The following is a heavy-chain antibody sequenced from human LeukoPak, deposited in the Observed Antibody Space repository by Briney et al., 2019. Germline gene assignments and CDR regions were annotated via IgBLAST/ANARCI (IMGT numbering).Heavy chain of an antibody. Sequence: ASVKVSCKASGYTFTSYYMHWVRQAPGQGLEWMGIINPSGGSTSYAQKFQGRVTMTRDTSTSTVYMELSSLRSEDTAVYYCARDRRDSGYYYYMDVWGKGTTVTVSS. CDR1: GYTFTSYY. J-gene: IGHJ6*03. CDR3: ARDRRDSGYYYYMDV. D-gene: IGHD2-21*02. CDR2: INPSGGST. V-gene: IGHV1-46*01.